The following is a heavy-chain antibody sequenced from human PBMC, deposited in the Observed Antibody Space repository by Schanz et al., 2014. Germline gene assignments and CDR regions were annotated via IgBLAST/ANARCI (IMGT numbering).Heavy chain of an antibody. CDR3: ATWRGDDSGGHGQFDY. J-gene: IGHJ4*02. Sequence: QVQLQQWGAGLLKPSETLSLTCAVYGESFSGYYWSWIRQPPGKGLEWIGRIYTSGSTNYNPSLRSRVSMSIGPSKTHFSLRLSSLTAADTAVYYCATWRGDDSGGHGQFDYWGQGALVTVSS. D-gene: IGHD3-22*01. CDR2: IYTSGST. V-gene: IGHV4-59*10. CDR1: GESFSGYY.